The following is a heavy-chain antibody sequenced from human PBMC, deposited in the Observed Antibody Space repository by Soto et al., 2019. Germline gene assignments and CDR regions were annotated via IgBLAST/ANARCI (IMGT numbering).Heavy chain of an antibody. D-gene: IGHD6-25*01. Sequence: GGSLRLSCAASGFIFSNYAMNWVRQAPGKGLEWVAVIPHDGSNEYYADSVKGRFTISRDNSKNTLYLQMNSLTTEDTALYYCARDVRLAARWGRGLDVWGQGTTVTVSS. CDR2: IPHDGSNE. CDR1: GFIFSNYA. CDR3: ARDVRLAARWGRGLDV. V-gene: IGHV3-30-3*01. J-gene: IGHJ6*02.